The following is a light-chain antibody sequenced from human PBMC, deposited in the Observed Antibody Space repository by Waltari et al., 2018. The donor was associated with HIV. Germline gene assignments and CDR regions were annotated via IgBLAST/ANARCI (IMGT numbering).Light chain of an antibody. Sequence: QSLLTQPPSVSAAPGQHVDIPCPGSSSDIGANLVSWYQHLPGGPPKLLIYDNHKRPSGVPDRFSASRSGTSATLDIAGIQTGDEGHYFCATWDNSLSIGLFGGGTKVTVL. CDR3: ATWDNSLSIGL. V-gene: IGLV1-51*01. J-gene: IGLJ3*02. CDR1: SSDIGANL. CDR2: DNH.